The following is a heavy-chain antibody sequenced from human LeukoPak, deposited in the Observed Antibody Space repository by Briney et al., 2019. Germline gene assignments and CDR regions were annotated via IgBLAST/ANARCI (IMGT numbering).Heavy chain of an antibody. CDR2: IYYSGNT. D-gene: IGHD1-26*01. J-gene: IGHJ3*02. CDR1: GGSISSSY. Sequence: SETLSLTCTVSGGSISSSYWSWIRQPPGKGLEWIGDIYYSGNTNYNPSLKSRVPISVDTYRNQSSVQLTSVTAADTAVYYCARARSGSYGYDVFNIWGQGTMVPVSS. V-gene: IGHV4-59*01. CDR3: ARARSGSYGYDVFNI.